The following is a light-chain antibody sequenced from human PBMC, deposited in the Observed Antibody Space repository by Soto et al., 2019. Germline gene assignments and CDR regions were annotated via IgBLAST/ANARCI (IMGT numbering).Light chain of an antibody. J-gene: IGKJ4*01. Sequence: EIVMTQSPATLSVSPGERATLSCRASQSVSSNLAWYQQKPGQAPSLLIYDISARATVIPTRFSGSGSGTEFPLTISSLQSEDFAVYYCQKYNDWPLTFGGGTKVDIK. CDR2: DIS. CDR3: QKYNDWPLT. V-gene: IGKV3D-15*01. CDR1: QSVSSN.